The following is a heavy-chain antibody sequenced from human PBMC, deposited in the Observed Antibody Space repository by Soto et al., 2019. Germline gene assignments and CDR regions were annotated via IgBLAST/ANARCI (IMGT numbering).Heavy chain of an antibody. CDR3: ARGLGYSSGWYRYYGMDV. CDR2: INAGNGNT. J-gene: IGHJ6*02. D-gene: IGHD6-19*01. V-gene: IGHV1-3*01. Sequence: VASVKVSCKASGYTFTSYAMHWVRQAPGQRLEWMGWINAGNGNTKYSQKFQGRVTITRDTSASTAYMELSSLRSEDTAVYYCARGLGYSSGWYRYYGMDVWGQGTTVTVSS. CDR1: GYTFTSYA.